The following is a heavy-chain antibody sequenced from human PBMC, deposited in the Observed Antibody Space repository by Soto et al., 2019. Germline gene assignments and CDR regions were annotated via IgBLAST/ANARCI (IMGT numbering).Heavy chain of an antibody. V-gene: IGHV4-30-4*01. D-gene: IGHD3-22*01. Sequence: PSETLSLTCTVSGVSISSGDYYWSWIRQPPGKGLEWIGYIYYSGSTYYNPALKSRVTISVDTSKNQFSLKLSSVTAADTAVYYCASNLGGYYFDYWGQGTLVTVSS. CDR3: ASNLGGYYFDY. J-gene: IGHJ4*02. CDR1: GVSISSGDYY. CDR2: IYYSGST.